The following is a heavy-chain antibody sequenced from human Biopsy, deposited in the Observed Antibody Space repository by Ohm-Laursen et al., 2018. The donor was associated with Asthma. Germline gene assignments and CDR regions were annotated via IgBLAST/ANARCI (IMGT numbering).Heavy chain of an antibody. V-gene: IGHV3-30*03. CDR2: IAWDGINS. CDR1: GFTFSTYG. CDR3: ARAGESDLVGGLDV. Sequence: SLRLSCAASGFTFSTYGMHWVRQAPGKGLEWVAFIAWDGINSYYADSVKGRFTISRDNSRNTLYLRKNSLRADDTAVYYCARAGESDLVGGLDVWGQGTTVIVS. J-gene: IGHJ6*02. D-gene: IGHD2-21*01.